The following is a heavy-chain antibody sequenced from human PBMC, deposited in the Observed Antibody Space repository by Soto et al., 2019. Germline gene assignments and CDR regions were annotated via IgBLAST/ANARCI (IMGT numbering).Heavy chain of an antibody. V-gene: IGHV3-23*01. Sequence: EEQLLESGGGLAQPGGSLRLSCAASGFIFSNIAMSWVRQAPGKGLEWVSAISGSGTSTYYADSVKGRFTISRDNSKNTLYPQINSLRAEDTAVYYCTKDRAPSDVWGQGTTVTVSS. J-gene: IGHJ6*02. CDR1: GFIFSNIA. CDR3: TKDRAPSDV. CDR2: ISGSGTST.